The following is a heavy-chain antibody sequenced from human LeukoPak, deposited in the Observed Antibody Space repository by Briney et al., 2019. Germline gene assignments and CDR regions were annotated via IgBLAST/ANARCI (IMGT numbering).Heavy chain of an antibody. CDR1: AGTFSSYA. CDR3: ARGSLGLYYYDSSGYVHCDC. V-gene: IGHV1-69*05. Sequence: ASVNVSCKASAGTFSSYAFSWVRHPPAPGLERMGRIIPIFETANYAQKCQCRVTSTTDEGTSTAYMELSSVRSEDTAVYYCARGSLGLYYYDSSGYVHCDCWGQGSLV. D-gene: IGHD3-22*01. J-gene: IGHJ4*02. CDR2: IIPIFETA.